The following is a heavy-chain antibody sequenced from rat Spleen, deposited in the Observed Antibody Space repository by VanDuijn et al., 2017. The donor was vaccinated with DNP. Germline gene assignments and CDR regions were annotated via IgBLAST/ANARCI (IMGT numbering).Heavy chain of an antibody. D-gene: IGHD1-4*01. V-gene: IGHV2-32*01. CDR1: GFSLTNHH. J-gene: IGHJ3*01. CDR3: ARDGRWDYLDY. Sequence: QVQLKASGPGLVQPSQTLSLACTVSGFSLTNHHVHWVRQPSGKGLEWMGVVWIDGSTSYSSTLRSRLSITRDTSKSQVFLTMNSLQPEDTATYYCARDGRWDYLDYWGQGTLVTVSS. CDR2: VWIDGST.